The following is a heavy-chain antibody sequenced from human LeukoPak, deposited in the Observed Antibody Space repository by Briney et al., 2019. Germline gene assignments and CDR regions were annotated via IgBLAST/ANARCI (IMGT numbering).Heavy chain of an antibody. CDR1: GVSLSRYA. Sequence: GGALSLSCVGCGVSLSRYALSWARQAPGQGVEWVSGISRSCSSGKTSYADSVKSRFTTSRYRPKNTLFLHMNTLRAEHTAICNCAKERTVGAPSWSFDLWGGGTPLTASS. D-gene: IGHD1-26*01. CDR2: ISRSCSSGKT. V-gene: IGHV3-23*01. CDR3: AKERTVGAPSWSFDL. J-gene: IGHJ2*01.